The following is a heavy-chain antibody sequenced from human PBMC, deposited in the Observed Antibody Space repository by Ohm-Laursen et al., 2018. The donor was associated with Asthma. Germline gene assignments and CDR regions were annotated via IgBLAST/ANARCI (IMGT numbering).Heavy chain of an antibody. Sequence: SLRLSCAASGFTFSGYVMSWVRQAPGKGLEWVSGIGGSGYTTYYADSVKGRFTISRDNSKNTLYLQMNSLRAEDTAVYYCANRYSGTQLVYWGQGTLVTVSS. CDR2: IGGSGYTT. CDR1: GFTFSGYV. D-gene: IGHD1-26*01. J-gene: IGHJ4*02. V-gene: IGHV3-23*01. CDR3: ANRYSGTQLVY.